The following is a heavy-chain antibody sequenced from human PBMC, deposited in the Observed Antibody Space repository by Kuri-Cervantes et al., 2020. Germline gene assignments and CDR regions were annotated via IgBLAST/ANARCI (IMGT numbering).Heavy chain of an antibody. Sequence: SETLSLTCTVSGGSTTIYYWSWIRQPPGKGLEWIGYIYHTGSTKYNPSLESRVAISMDTSKNQFSLKLNSVTATDTAVYYCARGGQFWYEFEFWGQGTLVTVSS. CDR2: IYHTGST. CDR3: ARGGQFWYEFEF. CDR1: GGSTTIYY. V-gene: IGHV4-59*01. D-gene: IGHD3/OR15-3a*01. J-gene: IGHJ4*02.